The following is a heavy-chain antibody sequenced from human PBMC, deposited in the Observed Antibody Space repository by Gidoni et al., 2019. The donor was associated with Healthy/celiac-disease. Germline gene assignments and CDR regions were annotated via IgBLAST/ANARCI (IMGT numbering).Heavy chain of an antibody. CDR1: GFTFSSYA. CDR2: ISGSGGST. V-gene: IGHV3-23*01. Sequence: EVQLLESGGGLVQPGGSLRLYCAASGFTFSSYAMSWVRQAPGKGLEWVSAISGSGGSTYYADSVKGRFTISRDNSKNTLYLQMNSLRAEDTAVYYCAKGRVVATIIPEYYFDYWGQGTLVTVSS. D-gene: IGHD5-12*01. CDR3: AKGRVVATIIPEYYFDY. J-gene: IGHJ4*02.